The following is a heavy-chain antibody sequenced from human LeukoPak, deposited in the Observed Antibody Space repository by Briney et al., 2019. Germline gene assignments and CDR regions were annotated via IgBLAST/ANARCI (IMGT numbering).Heavy chain of an antibody. CDR2: IDNDGSST. CDR3: ARGLWGPDY. V-gene: IGHV3-74*01. Sequence: GGSLRLSRVTSGFTFSSHWMHWVRQAPGKGLVWVSRIDNDGSSTTYADSVKGRFTISRDNAKNTLYLQMNSLRAEDTAVYYCARGLWGPDYWGQGTLVTVSS. D-gene: IGHD3-16*01. CDR1: GFTFSSHW. J-gene: IGHJ4*02.